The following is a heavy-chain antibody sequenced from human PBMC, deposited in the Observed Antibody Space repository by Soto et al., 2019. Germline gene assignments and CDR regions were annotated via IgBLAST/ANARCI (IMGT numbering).Heavy chain of an antibody. CDR3: ARDFGATSTFDY. J-gene: IGHJ4*02. V-gene: IGHV3-11*04. CDR2: ISSSGSTI. D-gene: IGHD3-16*01. CDR1: GFTFSAYY. Sequence: QVQLVEAGGGLVKPGGSLRLSCAASGFTFSAYYMSWIRQAPGKGLEWVSYISSSGSTIYYADSVKGRFTISRDNAKNSLYLQMNRRRAEDTAVYYGARDFGATSTFDYWVQGALVTVSS.